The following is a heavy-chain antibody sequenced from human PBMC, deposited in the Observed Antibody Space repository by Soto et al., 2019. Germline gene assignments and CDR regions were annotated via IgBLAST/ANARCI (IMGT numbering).Heavy chain of an antibody. Sequence: EVQLLESGGGLVQPGGSLRLSCAASGFTFSSYAMSWVRQTPGKGLEWVSGVLGGGGSTFYADSVKGRFTISRDNSKNTLYVQMNSLRAEDTAIYYCARKGPPRDAFDIWGQGTRVTVSS. V-gene: IGHV3-23*01. CDR3: ARKGPPRDAFDI. CDR2: VLGGGGST. J-gene: IGHJ3*02. CDR1: GFTFSSYA.